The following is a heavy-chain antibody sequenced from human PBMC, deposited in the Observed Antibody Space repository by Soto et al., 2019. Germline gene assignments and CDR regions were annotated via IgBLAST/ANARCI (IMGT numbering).Heavy chain of an antibody. D-gene: IGHD2-8*01. CDR3: ARGQEEIKGRRCNYGGCYTGQYGLDV. V-gene: IGHV1-69*19. CDR1: GGTFTNYP. J-gene: IGHJ6*02. CDR2: IIPILVIS. Sequence: QVRLVQSGTEIKKPGSSVKVSCKASGGTFTNYPITWVRQDPGEGLEWMGGIIPILVISKYAQKFQGRDTSSADGSTYTAYMELSNLRSDDTAVYFCARGQEEIKGRRCNYGGCYTGQYGLDVWGQGTTVIVSS.